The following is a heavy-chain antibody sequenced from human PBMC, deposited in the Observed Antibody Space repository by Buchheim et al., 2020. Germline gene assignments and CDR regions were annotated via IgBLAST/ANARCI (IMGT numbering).Heavy chain of an antibody. J-gene: IGHJ6*02. CDR2: ISGSGGST. Sequence: EVQLLESGGGLVQPGGSLRLSCAASGFTFSSYAMRWVRQAPGKGLEWVSAISGSGGSTYYADSVKGRFTISRDNSKNTLYLQMNRRRAEDTAVYYCARTVAWGNYCCYGIDVWGQGTT. D-gene: IGHD7-27*01. V-gene: IGHV3-23*01. CDR3: ARTVAWGNYCCYGIDV. CDR1: GFTFSSYA.